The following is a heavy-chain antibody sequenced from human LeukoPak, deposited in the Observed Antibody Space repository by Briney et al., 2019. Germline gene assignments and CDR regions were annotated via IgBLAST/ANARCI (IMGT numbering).Heavy chain of an antibody. Sequence: ASVKVSCKASGYTFSRYGITWVRQAPGQGLDWMGWITAYDGNTNFAQNFQARVTVTTDTSTNTAYMELRSLRSDDTAVYYCARQSFIAGDNWNYVLNGDDALDIWGQGTMVTVSS. V-gene: IGHV1-18*01. D-gene: IGHD1-7*01. CDR2: ITAYDGNT. J-gene: IGHJ3*02. CDR1: GYTFSRYG. CDR3: ARQSFIAGDNWNYVLNGDDALDI.